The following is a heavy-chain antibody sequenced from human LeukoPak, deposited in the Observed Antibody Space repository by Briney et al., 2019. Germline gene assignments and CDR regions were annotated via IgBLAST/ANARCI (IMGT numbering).Heavy chain of an antibody. CDR2: INPNSGGT. CDR3: ARDWGPTIFGVVINDY. Sequence: GASVKVSCKASGYTFTCYYMHWVRQAPGQGLEWMGWINPNSGGTNYAQKFQGRVTMTRDTSISTAYMDLSRLRSDDTAVYYCARDWGPTIFGVVINDYWGQGTLVTVSS. CDR1: GYTFTCYY. V-gene: IGHV1-2*02. D-gene: IGHD3-3*01. J-gene: IGHJ4*02.